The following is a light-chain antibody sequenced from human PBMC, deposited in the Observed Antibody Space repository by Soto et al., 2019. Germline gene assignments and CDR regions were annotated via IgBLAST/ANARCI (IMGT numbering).Light chain of an antibody. CDR2: DAS. J-gene: IGKJ2*02. V-gene: IGKV3-11*01. CDR1: QSVSNY. Sequence: EIVLTQSPATLSLSPGERATLSCRVSQSVSNYLAWYQQKPGQAPRLLIFDASNRATGIPARFSGSGSGTDFTLTISSLEPEDFAVYYCQQRSNWPGTFGQGTKLEIK. CDR3: QQRSNWPGT.